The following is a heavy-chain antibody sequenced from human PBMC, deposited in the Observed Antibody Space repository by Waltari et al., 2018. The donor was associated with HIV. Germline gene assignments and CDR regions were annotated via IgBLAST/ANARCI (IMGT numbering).Heavy chain of an antibody. CDR1: GYIFTRYY. CDR3: ARDGSGNGYWRYYFDY. J-gene: IGHJ4*02. V-gene: IGHV1-46*01. D-gene: IGHD2-2*03. Sequence: QVQLVQSGAEVRKPGAPVRVSCKASGYIFTRYYMHWVRQAPGQGLEWMGIINPSGGPATDAREFQGRIDMTWDTSTSTVYIELSSPRPDDTAVYYCARDGSGNGYWRYYFDYWGQGTLVTVSS. CDR2: INPSGGPA.